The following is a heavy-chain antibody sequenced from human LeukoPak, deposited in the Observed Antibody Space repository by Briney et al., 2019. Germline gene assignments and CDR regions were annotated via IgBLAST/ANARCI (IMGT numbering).Heavy chain of an antibody. CDR1: GGTFSSYA. J-gene: IGHJ4*02. Sequence: ASLKVSGKASGGTFSSYAISWVRQAPGQGLEWMGGIIPLFGTANYAQKLQGRVTITADESTSTAHIELSSLISEDAAVYYCGVLFAPPEFNRIVGATTTDYWGQGTLVTVSS. CDR2: IIPLFGTA. V-gene: IGHV1-69*01. CDR3: GVLFAPPEFNRIVGATTTDY. D-gene: IGHD1-26*01.